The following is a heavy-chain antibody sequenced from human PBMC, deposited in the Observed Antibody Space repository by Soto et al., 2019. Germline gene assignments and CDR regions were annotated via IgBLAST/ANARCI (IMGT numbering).Heavy chain of an antibody. Sequence: ASETLSPTCAVYGGAFSGYYWTWIRQPPGTGLEWIGEINHSGSTNYNPSIKSRVTISVDTTKNQFSLKLTSVTAADTVVYYCARDKITGLFDYFGQGSLVTVSS. J-gene: IGHJ4*02. V-gene: IGHV4-34*01. D-gene: IGHD2-8*02. CDR2: INHSGST. CDR3: ARDKITGLFDY. CDR1: GGAFSGYY.